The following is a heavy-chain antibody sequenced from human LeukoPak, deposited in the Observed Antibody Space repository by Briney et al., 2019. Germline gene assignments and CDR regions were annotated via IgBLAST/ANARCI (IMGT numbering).Heavy chain of an antibody. CDR2: INTNTGNP. Sequence: ASVKVSCKASGYTFTSYGISWVRQAPGQGLEWMGWINTNTGNPTYAQGFTGRFVFSLDTSVSTAYLQISSLKAEDTAVYYCARALTSVEMATIIHYWGQGTLVTVSS. D-gene: IGHD5-24*01. V-gene: IGHV7-4-1*02. J-gene: IGHJ4*02. CDR1: GYTFTSYG. CDR3: ARALTSVEMATIIHY.